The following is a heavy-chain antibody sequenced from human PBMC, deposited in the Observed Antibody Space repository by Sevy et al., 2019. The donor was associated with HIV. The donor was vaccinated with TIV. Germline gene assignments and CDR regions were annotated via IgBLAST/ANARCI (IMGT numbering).Heavy chain of an antibody. J-gene: IGHJ6*02. Sequence: GGSLRLSCAASGFTFSYAWMSWVRQAPGNGLEWVGRIKSKTDGGTIDYAAPVKGRFTISRDDSKNTLYLQMNSLKTEDTAVYYCSTDPIIVLLVTDGMDVWGQGTSVTVSS. D-gene: IGHD2-8*02. CDR2: IKSKTDGGTI. CDR1: GFTFSYAW. V-gene: IGHV3-15*01. CDR3: STDPIIVLLVTDGMDV.